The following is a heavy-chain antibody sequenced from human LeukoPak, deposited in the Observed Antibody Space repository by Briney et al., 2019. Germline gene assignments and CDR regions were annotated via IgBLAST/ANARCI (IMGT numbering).Heavy chain of an antibody. CDR2: INTNTGNP. J-gene: IGHJ5*02. CDR3: ARDMAHYYGSGSYPPFDP. D-gene: IGHD3-10*01. V-gene: IGHV7-4-1*02. CDR1: GYTFTSYA. Sequence: ASVKVSCKASGYTFTSYAMNWVRQAPGQGLEWMGWINTNTGNPTYAQGFTGRFVFSLDTSVSTAYLQISSLKAEDTAVYYCARDMAHYYGSGSYPPFDPWGQGTLVTVSS.